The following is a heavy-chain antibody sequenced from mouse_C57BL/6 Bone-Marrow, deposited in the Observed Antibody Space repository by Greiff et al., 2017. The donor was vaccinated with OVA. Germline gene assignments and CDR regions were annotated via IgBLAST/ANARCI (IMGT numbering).Heavy chain of an antibody. D-gene: IGHD2-3*01. V-gene: IGHV1-4*01. Sequence: QVQLQQSGAELARPGASVKMSCKASGYTFTSYTMHWVKQRPGQGLEWIGYLNPSSGYTKYNQKFKDKATLTADKSSSTAYMQLSSLTSEDSAVYYCARRLLQAMDYWGQGTSVTVSS. CDR2: LNPSSGYT. J-gene: IGHJ4*01. CDR1: GYTFTSYT. CDR3: ARRLLQAMDY.